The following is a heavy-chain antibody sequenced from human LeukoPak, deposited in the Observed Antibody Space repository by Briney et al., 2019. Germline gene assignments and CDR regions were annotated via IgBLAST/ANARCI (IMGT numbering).Heavy chain of an antibody. CDR1: GGSNSAYY. CDR2: INHSGST. D-gene: IGHD6-13*01. J-gene: IGHJ4*02. Sequence: SETLSLTCSVSGGSNSAYYWSWIRQPPGKGLEWIVEINHSGSTNYNPSLKSRVTISVDTSRNQFSLKVSSVTAADTAVYYCARSERSGIYFDYWGQGTLVTVSS. CDR3: ARSERSGIYFDY. V-gene: IGHV4-34*01.